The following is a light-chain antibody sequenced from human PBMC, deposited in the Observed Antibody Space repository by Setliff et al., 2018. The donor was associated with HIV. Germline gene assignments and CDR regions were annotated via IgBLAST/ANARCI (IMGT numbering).Light chain of an antibody. CDR2: EVS. Sequence: LTQPASVSGSPGQSITISCTGTSNDFGSYDYVSWYQHQPGKVPKLMIYEVSNRPSGVSDRFSGSKSGNTASLTISGLQTEDEADYYCSSFTSSSSYVFGTGTKVTVL. J-gene: IGLJ1*01. CDR3: SSFTSSSSYV. CDR1: SNDFGSYDY. V-gene: IGLV2-14*01.